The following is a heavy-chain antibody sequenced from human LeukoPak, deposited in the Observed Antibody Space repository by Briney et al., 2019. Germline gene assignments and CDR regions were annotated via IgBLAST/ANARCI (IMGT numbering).Heavy chain of an antibody. CDR1: VNTLTESS. CDR2: FDREDGET. V-gene: IGHV1-24*01. D-gene: IGHD3-22*01. Sequence: GASVRVSYKVSVNTLTESSMHGVRQAPGEGGERMGGFDREDGETIFTQKFQGRVTMTEDTSTDTAYMELSSLRSEDTAVYYCATEGASYHDSSGYYWDYWGQGTLVTVSS. CDR3: ATEGASYHDSSGYYWDY. J-gene: IGHJ4*02.